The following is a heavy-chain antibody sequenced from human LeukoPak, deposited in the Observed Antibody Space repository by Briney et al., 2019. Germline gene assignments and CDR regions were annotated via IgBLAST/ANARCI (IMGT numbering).Heavy chain of an antibody. D-gene: IGHD4-17*01. J-gene: IGHJ4*02. Sequence: GGSLRLSCAAAGFTFSIFAMSWVRQAPGKGLEWVSTISGNGGTTNYADSVKGRFTFSRDNSKNTVSLQMNSLRAEDTAIYYCAKDLPDYGDYVEGYWGQGTLVTVSS. CDR1: GFTFSIFA. CDR2: ISGNGGTT. V-gene: IGHV3-23*01. CDR3: AKDLPDYGDYVEGY.